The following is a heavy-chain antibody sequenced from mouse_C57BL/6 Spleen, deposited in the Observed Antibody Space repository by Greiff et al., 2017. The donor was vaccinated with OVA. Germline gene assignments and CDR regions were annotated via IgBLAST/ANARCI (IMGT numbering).Heavy chain of an antibody. J-gene: IGHJ3*01. D-gene: IGHD1-1*01. V-gene: IGHV1-84*01. CDR3: ARSYYYGSSLFAY. CDR1: GYTFTDYY. Sequence: VHLVESGPELVKPGASVKISCKASGYTFTDYYINWVKQRPGQGLEWIGWIYPGSGNTKYTEKFKGKATLTVDTSSSTAYMQLSSLTSEDSAVYFCARSYYYGSSLFAYWGQGTLVTVSA. CDR2: IYPGSGNT.